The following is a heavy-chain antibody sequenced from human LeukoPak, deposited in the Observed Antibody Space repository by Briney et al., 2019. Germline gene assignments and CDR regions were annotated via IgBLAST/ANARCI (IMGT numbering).Heavy chain of an antibody. CDR3: ARRAAAKDAFDI. Sequence: PGGSLRLSCAASGFTFSDHYMDWVRQAPGKGLEWVGRTRNKANSYTTEYAASVKGRFTISRDDSKNSLYLQMNSLKTEDTAVYYCARRAAAKDAFDIWGQGTMVTVSS. D-gene: IGHD6-13*01. V-gene: IGHV3-72*01. J-gene: IGHJ3*02. CDR2: TRNKANSYTT. CDR1: GFTFSDHY.